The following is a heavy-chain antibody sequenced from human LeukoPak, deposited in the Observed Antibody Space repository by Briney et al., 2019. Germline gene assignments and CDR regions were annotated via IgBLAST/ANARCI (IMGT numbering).Heavy chain of an antibody. J-gene: IGHJ4*02. V-gene: IGHV3-23*01. CDR2: ISTRGGDT. CDR1: GFTFSNYG. D-gene: IGHD3-10*01. CDR3: ARDPVRRDSY. Sequence: GGSLRLSCAASGFTFSNYGMSWVRQAPGKGLDWVSTISTRGGDTHYADSVTGRFTISRDNAKNTLYLQMNSLRAEDTAVYYCARDPVRRDSYWGQGTLVTVSS.